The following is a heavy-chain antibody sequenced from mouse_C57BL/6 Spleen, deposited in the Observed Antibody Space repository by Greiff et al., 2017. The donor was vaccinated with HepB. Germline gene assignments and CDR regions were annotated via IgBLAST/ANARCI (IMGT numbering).Heavy chain of an antibody. D-gene: IGHD2-4*01. V-gene: IGHV1-9*01. CDR2: ILPGSGST. Sequence: VQLQQSGAELMKPGASVKLSCKATGYTFTGYWIEWVKQRPGHGLEWIGEILPGSGSTNYNEKFKGKATFTADTSSNTAYMQLSSLTTEDSAIYYCATPADYYDYDYRYFDVWGTGTTVTVSS. CDR1: GYTFTGYW. CDR3: ATPADYYDYDYRYFDV. J-gene: IGHJ1*03.